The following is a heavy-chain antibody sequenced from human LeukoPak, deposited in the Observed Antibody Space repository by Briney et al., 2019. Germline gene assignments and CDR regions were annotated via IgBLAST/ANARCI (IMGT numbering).Heavy chain of an antibody. V-gene: IGHV1-69*13. CDR2: IIPIFGTA. Sequence: SVKVSCKASGGTFSSYAISWVRQAPGQGLEWMGGIIPIFGTANYAQKFQGRVTITADESTSTAYMELSSLRSKDTAVYYCAGVQDNILTGYYRYWGQGTLVTVSS. CDR1: GGTFSSYA. D-gene: IGHD3-9*01. J-gene: IGHJ4*02. CDR3: AGVQDNILTGYYRY.